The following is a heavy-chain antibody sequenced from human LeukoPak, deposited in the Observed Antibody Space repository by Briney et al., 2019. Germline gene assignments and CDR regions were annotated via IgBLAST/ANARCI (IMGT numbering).Heavy chain of an antibody. V-gene: IGHV3-48*01. D-gene: IGHD1-20*01. CDR1: GFTFSSHS. CDR3: AREIIGNWNDPDAFDI. Sequence: AGGSLRLSCAASGFTFSSHSMNWVRQAPGKGLEWVSYISSSSTIYYADSVKGRFTISRDNAKNSLYLQMNSLRAEDTAVYYCAREIIGNWNDPDAFDIWGQGTMVTVSS. J-gene: IGHJ3*02. CDR2: ISSSSTI.